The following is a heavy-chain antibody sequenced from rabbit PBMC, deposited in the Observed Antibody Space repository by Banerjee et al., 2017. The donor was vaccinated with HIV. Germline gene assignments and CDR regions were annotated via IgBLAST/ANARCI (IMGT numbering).Heavy chain of an antibody. J-gene: IGHJ4*01. CDR1: GFSFSNKYV. Sequence: QLEESGGGLVKPEGSLTLTCTASGFSFSNKYVMCWVRQAPGKGLEWIACIYTGSSGSTYYASWAKGRFTISKTSSTTVTLQMTSLTAADTATYFCARDAGYAGSNLWGPGTLVTVS. CDR2: IYTGSSGST. D-gene: IGHD4-2*01. CDR3: ARDAGYAGSNL. V-gene: IGHV1S45*01.